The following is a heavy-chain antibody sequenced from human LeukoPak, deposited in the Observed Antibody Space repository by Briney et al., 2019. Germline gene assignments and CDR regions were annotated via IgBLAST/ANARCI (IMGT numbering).Heavy chain of an antibody. D-gene: IGHD6-19*01. V-gene: IGHV3-30*18. Sequence: PGGSLRLSCAASGFIFNTYGMHWVRQAPGKGLEWVAVISYDESNKYYADSVKGRFTISRDNSKNTLYLQMNSLRAEDTAVYYCAKGTLAGLDYFDYWGQGALVTVSS. J-gene: IGHJ4*02. CDR1: GFIFNTYG. CDR2: ISYDESNK. CDR3: AKGTLAGLDYFDY.